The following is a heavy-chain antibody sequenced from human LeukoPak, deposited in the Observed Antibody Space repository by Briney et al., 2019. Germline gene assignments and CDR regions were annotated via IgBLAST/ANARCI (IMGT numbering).Heavy chain of an antibody. CDR2: IYYSGST. CDR3: ARERYYYDSSGYYLFDY. D-gene: IGHD3-22*01. J-gene: IGHJ4*02. Sequence: SGTLSLTCTVSGGSMSPYHWSWIRQPPGKGLEWTGYIYYSGSTNYNPSLKSRVTMSVDTSKNQFSLKLSSVTAADTAVYYCARERYYYDSSGYYLFDYWGQGTLVTVSS. V-gene: IGHV4-59*12. CDR1: GGSMSPYH.